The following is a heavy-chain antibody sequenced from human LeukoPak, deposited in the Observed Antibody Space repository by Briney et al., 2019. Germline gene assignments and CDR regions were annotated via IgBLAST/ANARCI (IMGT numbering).Heavy chain of an antibody. CDR1: GFTFSSSA. Sequence: GGSLRLSCAGSGFTFSSSAMTWVRQAPGKGLEWVSAISGSGGSTYYADSVKGRFTISRDNSKNTLSLQMNSLRAEDTAVYYCAKGRNWNRNAFDIWGPGTMLTVSS. D-gene: IGHD1-1*01. CDR3: AKGRNWNRNAFDI. J-gene: IGHJ3*02. CDR2: ISGSGGST. V-gene: IGHV3-23*01.